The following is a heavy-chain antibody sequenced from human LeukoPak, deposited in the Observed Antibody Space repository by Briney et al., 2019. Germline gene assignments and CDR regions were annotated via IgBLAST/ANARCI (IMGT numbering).Heavy chain of an antibody. D-gene: IGHD3-22*01. CDR2: IRYDGSNK. Sequence: GGSLRLSCAASGFTFSTYGMHWVRQAPGKGLEWVPFIRYDGSNKYYADSVKGRLTISRDNSKNTLYLQMNSLRAEDTAVYYCAKDMIAAPQLFDYWGQGTLVTVSS. J-gene: IGHJ4*02. CDR3: AKDMIAAPQLFDY. V-gene: IGHV3-30*02. CDR1: GFTFSTYG.